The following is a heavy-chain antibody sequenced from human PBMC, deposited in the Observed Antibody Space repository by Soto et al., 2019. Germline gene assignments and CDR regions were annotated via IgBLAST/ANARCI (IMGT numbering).Heavy chain of an antibody. Sequence: ASVKVSCKASGGTFSSYAISWVRQAPGQGLEWMGGIIPIFGTAKYSQKFQGRVTITRDTSASTAYMELSSLRSEDTAVYYCASAGSYGYYYYYGMDVWGQGTTVTVSS. V-gene: IGHV1-69*05. J-gene: IGHJ6*02. CDR1: GGTFSSYA. D-gene: IGHD5-18*01. CDR3: ASAGSYGYYYYYGMDV. CDR2: IIPIFGTA.